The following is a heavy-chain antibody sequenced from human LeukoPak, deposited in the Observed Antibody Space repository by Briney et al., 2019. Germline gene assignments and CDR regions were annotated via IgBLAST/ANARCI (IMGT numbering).Heavy chain of an antibody. V-gene: IGHV5-51*01. CDR3: ARTSVDYGGNALYFDY. J-gene: IGHJ4*02. Sequence: GESLKISCKGFGYSFDTHWIGWVRQMPGKGLEWMTFMYPANSDIRYSPSFQGQVTMSADKSITTAYLHWSDLKASDTAMYYCARTSVDYGGNALYFDYWGQGTLVTVSS. D-gene: IGHD4-23*01. CDR1: GYSFDTHW. CDR2: MYPANSDI.